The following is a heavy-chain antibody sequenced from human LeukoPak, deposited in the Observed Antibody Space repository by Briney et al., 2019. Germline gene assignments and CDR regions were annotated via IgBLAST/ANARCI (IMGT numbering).Heavy chain of an antibody. V-gene: IGHV3-48*03. D-gene: IGHD3-10*01. J-gene: IGHJ4*02. CDR2: ISSSGSTI. CDR3: ARDGSRGVIITALYFDY. Sequence: GGSLRLSCAASGFTFSSYEMDWVRQPPGKGLEWVSYISSSGSTIYYADSVKGRFTISRDNAKNSLYLQMNSLRAEDTAVYYCARDGSRGVIITALYFDYWGQGTLVTVSS. CDR1: GFTFSSYE.